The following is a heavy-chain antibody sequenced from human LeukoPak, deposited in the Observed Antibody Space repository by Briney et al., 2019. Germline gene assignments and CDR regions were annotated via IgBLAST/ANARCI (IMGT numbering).Heavy chain of an antibody. CDR3: ARDGSNWRDSPPDS. Sequence: GGSLRLSCAASGFTFSSYAMHWVRQAPGKGLEWVAVISYDGSNKYYADSVKGRFTISRDNSKNTLYLQMNSLRAEDTAVYYCARDGSNWRDSPPDSWGQGTLVIVSS. CDR1: GFTFSSYA. D-gene: IGHD1-26*01. J-gene: IGHJ4*02. CDR2: ISYDGSNK. V-gene: IGHV3-30*04.